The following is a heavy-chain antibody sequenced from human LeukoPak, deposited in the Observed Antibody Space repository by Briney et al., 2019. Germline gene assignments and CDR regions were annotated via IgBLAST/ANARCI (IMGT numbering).Heavy chain of an antibody. Sequence: SETLSLTCTVSGGSISIYYWSWIRQPAGKGLEWIGRIYTSGSTNYNPSLKSRVTMSVDTSKNQFSLKLSSVTAADTAVYYCARNPIQLDAFDIWGQGTMVTVSS. D-gene: IGHD5-18*01. CDR2: IYTSGST. J-gene: IGHJ3*02. V-gene: IGHV4-4*07. CDR1: GGSISIYY. CDR3: ARNPIQLDAFDI.